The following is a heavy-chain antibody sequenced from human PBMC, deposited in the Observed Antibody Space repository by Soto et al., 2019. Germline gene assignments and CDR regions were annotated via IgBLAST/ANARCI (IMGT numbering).Heavy chain of an antibody. CDR1: GFTFSSYA. J-gene: IGHJ4*02. D-gene: IGHD3-16*02. V-gene: IGHV3-30-3*01. CDR3: ARDGAYDYVWGSYRYTASANFDY. CDR2: ISYDGSNK. Sequence: GGSLRLSCAASGFTFSSYAMHWVRQAPGKGLEWVAVISYDGSNKYYADSVKGRFTISRDNSKNTLYLQMNSLRAEDTAVYYCARDGAYDYVWGSYRYTASANFDYWGQGTLVTV.